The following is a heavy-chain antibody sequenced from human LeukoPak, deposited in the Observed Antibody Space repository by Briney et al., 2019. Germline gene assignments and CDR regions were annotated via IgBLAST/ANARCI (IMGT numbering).Heavy chain of an antibody. J-gene: IGHJ4*02. CDR2: IRYDGSNK. V-gene: IGHV3-30*02. CDR1: GFTFSSHG. CDR3: AKAAWEGVVVPAAMSLYYFDY. D-gene: IGHD2-2*01. Sequence: GGSLRLSCTASGFTFSSHGMHWVCQAPGKGLEWVAFIRYDGSNKYYADSVKGRFTISRDNSKNTLYLQMNSLRAEDTAVYYCAKAAWEGVVVPAAMSLYYFDYWGQGTLVTVSS.